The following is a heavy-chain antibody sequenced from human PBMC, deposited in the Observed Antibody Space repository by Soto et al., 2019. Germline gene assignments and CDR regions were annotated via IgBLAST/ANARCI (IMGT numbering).Heavy chain of an antibody. V-gene: IGHV3-33*01. CDR1: GFTFSSYG. CDR2: IWYDGSNK. J-gene: IGHJ6*02. D-gene: IGHD5-18*01. Sequence: QVQLVESGGGVVQPGRSLRLSCAASGFTFSSYGMHWVRQAPGKGLEWVAVIWYDGSNKYYADSVKGRFTISRDNSKNTLYLQMNSLRAEDTAVYYCARDKWDTAMGYYYYYYGMDVWGQGTTVTVSS. CDR3: ARDKWDTAMGYYYYYYGMDV.